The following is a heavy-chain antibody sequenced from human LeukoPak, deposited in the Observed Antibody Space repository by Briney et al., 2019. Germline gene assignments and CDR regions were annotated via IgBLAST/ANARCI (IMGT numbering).Heavy chain of an antibody. CDR3: ASVGVAGSAFDY. J-gene: IGHJ4*02. CDR2: INSDGSST. D-gene: IGHD6-19*01. Sequence: GGSLRLSCAASGFTLSSYWMHWVRQAPGKGLVWVSRINSDGSSTSYADSVKGRFTISRDNAKNTLYLQMNSLRAEDTAVYYCASVGVAGSAFDYWGQGSLVTLSS. V-gene: IGHV3-74*01. CDR1: GFTLSSYW.